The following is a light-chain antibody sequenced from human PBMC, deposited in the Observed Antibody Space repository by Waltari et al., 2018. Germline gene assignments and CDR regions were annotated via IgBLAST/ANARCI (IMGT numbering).Light chain of an antibody. CDR3: QHYKNYPRT. CDR1: QNIDSW. Sequence: DIQMTQSPSTLSASVGDRVTITCRASQNIDSWLTWYQQHAGKAPNLLIYEGSNLESGGPSRFSGSGSWTEFSLTISSLQPDDFATDYCQHYKNYPRTFGQGTEVEIK. CDR2: EGS. V-gene: IGKV1-5*03. J-gene: IGKJ1*01.